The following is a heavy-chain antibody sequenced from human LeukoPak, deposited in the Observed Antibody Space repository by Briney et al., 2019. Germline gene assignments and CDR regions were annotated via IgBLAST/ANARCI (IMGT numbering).Heavy chain of an antibody. CDR1: GGTFSSYA. J-gene: IGHJ6*02. D-gene: IGHD3-22*01. CDR3: ARDRTANYDSSGYYYYYGMDV. CDR2: IIPIFGTA. Sequence: SVKVSCKASGGTFSSYAISWVRQAPGQGLEWMGGIIPIFGTANYAQKFQGRVTITADESTSTAYMELSSLRSEDTAVYYCARDRTANYDSSGYYYYYGMDVWGQGTTVTVSS. V-gene: IGHV1-69*13.